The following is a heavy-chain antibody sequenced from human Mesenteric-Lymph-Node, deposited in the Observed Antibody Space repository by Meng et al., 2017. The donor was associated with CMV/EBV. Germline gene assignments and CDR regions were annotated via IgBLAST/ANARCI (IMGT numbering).Heavy chain of an antibody. Sequence: GESLKISCAASGFTFNTYNMNWVRQAPGKGLEWVSSISCSSTFIYYADSMKGRFTISRDNAKNSLYLQMNSLRVEDSAVYYCARDQDTKHFDYWGQGTLVTVSS. J-gene: IGHJ4*02. CDR3: ARDQDTKHFDY. V-gene: IGHV3-21*06. CDR2: ISCSSTFI. CDR1: GFTFNTYN. D-gene: IGHD2-8*01.